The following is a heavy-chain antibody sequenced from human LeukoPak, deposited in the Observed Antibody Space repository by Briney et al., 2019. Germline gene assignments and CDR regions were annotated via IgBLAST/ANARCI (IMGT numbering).Heavy chain of an antibody. CDR3: ARDSRHGGYYYYMDV. CDR2: ISAYNGNT. Sequence: ASVKVSCKASGYTSTSYGISWVRQAPGQGLEWMGWISAYNGNTNYAQKLQGRVTMTTDTSTSTAYMELRSLRSDDTAVYYCARDSRHGGYYYYMDVWGKGTTVTVSS. D-gene: IGHD3-10*01. CDR1: GYTSTSYG. J-gene: IGHJ6*03. V-gene: IGHV1-18*01.